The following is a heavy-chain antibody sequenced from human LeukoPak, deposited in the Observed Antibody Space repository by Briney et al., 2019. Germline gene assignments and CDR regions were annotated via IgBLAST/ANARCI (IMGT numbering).Heavy chain of an antibody. CDR3: ARDRSGSRWRWFDP. Sequence: ASVKVSCKASGNTFTNYYIHWVRQAPGQGLEWMGIINPTGGSASYAQKFQGRVSMTSDTSTSTLYLELSSLRSEDTAVYYCARDRSGSRWRWFDPWGQGTLVTVSS. CDR2: INPTGGSA. V-gene: IGHV1-46*01. J-gene: IGHJ5*02. CDR1: GNTFTNYY. D-gene: IGHD6-13*01.